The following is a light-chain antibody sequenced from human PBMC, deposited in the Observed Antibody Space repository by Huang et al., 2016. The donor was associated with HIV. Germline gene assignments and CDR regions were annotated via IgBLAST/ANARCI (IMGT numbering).Light chain of an antibody. J-gene: IGKJ2*01. CDR2: WAS. CDR3: QQYFSTPT. V-gene: IGKV4-1*01. Sequence: IVMTQSPESLSVSLVERATINCKSSQSVLYKSDKRNYVAWYQEKPGQSPKVLIYWASSRQSGVPDRFRGSGYGTNFTLTIDSFQAEDVALYYCQQYFSTPTFGLGTKLEI. CDR1: QSVLYKSDKRNY.